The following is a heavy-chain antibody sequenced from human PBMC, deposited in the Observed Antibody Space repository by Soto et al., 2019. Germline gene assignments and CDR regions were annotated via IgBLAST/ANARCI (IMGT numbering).Heavy chain of an antibody. J-gene: IGHJ4*02. D-gene: IGHD3-22*01. Sequence: EVQLLESGGGLVQPGGSLRLSCAASGFTFSNYAMSWVRQAPGKGLEWVSAISGSGGSTYYADSVKGRFTISRDNSKNTLYLQTNSLRAEDTAVYYCAKETHSSGYHAGYGGQGPLVTVSS. V-gene: IGHV3-23*01. CDR3: AKETHSSGYHAGY. CDR2: ISGSGGST. CDR1: GFTFSNYA.